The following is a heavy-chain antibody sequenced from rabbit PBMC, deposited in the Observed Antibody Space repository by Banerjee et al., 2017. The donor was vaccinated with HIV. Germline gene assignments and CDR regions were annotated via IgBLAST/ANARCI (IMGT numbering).Heavy chain of an antibody. D-gene: IGHD4-1*01. J-gene: IGHJ4*01. CDR1: GFIFSDNYA. Sequence: QEQLEESGGGLVKPGGTLTLTCKASGFIFSDNYAMCWVRQAPGKGLEWIGCINTGSGTTYYASWVNGRFTISRSTSLNTVDLKMTSLTAADTATYFCARDLAGVIGWNFKLWGPGTLVTVS. CDR3: ARDLAGVIGWNFKL. V-gene: IGHV1S43*01. CDR2: INTGSGTT.